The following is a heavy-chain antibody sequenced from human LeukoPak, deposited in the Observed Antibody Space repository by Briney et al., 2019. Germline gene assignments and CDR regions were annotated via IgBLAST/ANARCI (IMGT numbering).Heavy chain of an antibody. CDR2: ISSSSSYI. CDR3: ARVSTRGSDY. CDR1: GFTFSSYS. D-gene: IGHD3-10*01. J-gene: IGHJ4*02. V-gene: IGHV3-21*01. Sequence: GGSLRLFCAASGFTFSSYSMNWVRQAPGKGLEWASSISSSSSYIYYADSVKGRFTISRDNAKNSLYLQMNSLRAEDTAVYYCARVSTRGSDYWGQGTLVTVSS.